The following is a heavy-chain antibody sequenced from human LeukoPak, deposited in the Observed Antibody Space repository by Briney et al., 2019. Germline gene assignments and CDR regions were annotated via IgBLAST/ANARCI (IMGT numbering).Heavy chain of an antibody. CDR1: GFTFSSYN. V-gene: IGHV3-21*01. Sequence: PGGSLRLSCAASGFTFSSYNMNWVRQAPGKGLEWVSSISSSSSYIYYADSVKGRFTISRDNAKNSLYLQMNSLRAEDTAVYYCASFLSSGYYQTWYDPWGQGTLVTVSS. CDR2: ISSSSSYI. CDR3: ASFLSSGYYQTWYDP. J-gene: IGHJ5*02. D-gene: IGHD3-22*01.